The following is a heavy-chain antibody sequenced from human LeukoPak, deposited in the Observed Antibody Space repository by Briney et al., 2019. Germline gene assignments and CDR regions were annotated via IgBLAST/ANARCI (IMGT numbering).Heavy chain of an antibody. Sequence: GGSLRLSCAASGYTFSSYSMNWVRQAPGKGLEWVSYIGTSSSTIYYADSVKGRFTISRDNAENSLYLQMNRLRDEDTAVYYCARHDYGGNSGDYWGQGTLVTVSS. CDR3: ARHDYGGNSGDY. V-gene: IGHV3-48*02. CDR2: IGTSSSTI. CDR1: GYTFSSYS. D-gene: IGHD4-23*01. J-gene: IGHJ4*02.